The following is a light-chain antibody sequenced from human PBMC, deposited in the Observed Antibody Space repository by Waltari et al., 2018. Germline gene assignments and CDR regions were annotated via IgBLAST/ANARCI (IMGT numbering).Light chain of an antibody. J-gene: IGLJ1*01. V-gene: IGLV2-8*01. CDR1: SGDIGTYDH. Sequence: QSALTQPPSASGSPGQSVTISCTGTSGDIGTYDHVSWYQQHPGKAPKVIVYAVTKLPSGGPVRFSGSKSGDTAFLTVSGLQAEDEADYYCSSYAGNYIYVFGTGTEVTVL. CDR3: SSYAGNYIYV. CDR2: AVT.